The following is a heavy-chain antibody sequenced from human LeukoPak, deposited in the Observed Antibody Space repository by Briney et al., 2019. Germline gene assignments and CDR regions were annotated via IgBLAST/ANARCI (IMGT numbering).Heavy chain of an antibody. Sequence: GASVKVSCKASGYTFTSYGISWVRQAPGQGLEWMGWISAYNGNTNYAQKLQGRVTMTTDTSTSTAYMELRSLRSDDTAVYYCARPGFGEHPQSLTYHPYYFDYWGQGTLVTVSS. CDR2: ISAYNGNT. D-gene: IGHD3-10*01. CDR1: GYTFTSYG. J-gene: IGHJ4*02. CDR3: ARPGFGEHPQSLTYHPYYFDY. V-gene: IGHV1-18*01.